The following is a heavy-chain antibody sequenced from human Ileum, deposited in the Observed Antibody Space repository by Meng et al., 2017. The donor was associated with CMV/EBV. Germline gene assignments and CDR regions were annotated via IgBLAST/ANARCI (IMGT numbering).Heavy chain of an antibody. D-gene: IGHD3-10*01. CDR1: GVSISNYY. V-gene: IGHV4-4*07. Sequence: QVKLQESGPGLVKPSGTRPLTCSVAGVSISNYYWTWIRQPAGKGLEFIGRVSPGGIEYNPSLMSRVTMSLDTSRNQLSLNLNSVTAADTAVYYCARAAARGVPVDYWGQGILVTVSS. J-gene: IGHJ4*02. CDR2: VSPGGI. CDR3: ARAAARGVPVDY.